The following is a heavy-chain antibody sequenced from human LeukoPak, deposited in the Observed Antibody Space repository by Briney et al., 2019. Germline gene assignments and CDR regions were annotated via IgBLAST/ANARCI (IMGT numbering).Heavy chain of an antibody. D-gene: IGHD6-13*01. J-gene: IGHJ4*02. V-gene: IGHV3-20*04. Sequence: GGSLRLSCAASGFTFDDYGMSWVRQAPGKGLEWVSGINWNGGSTGYADSVKGRFTISRDNAKNSLYLQMNSLRPEDTALYYCARGTLKAAATDFDYWGQGTLVTVSS. CDR3: ARGTLKAAATDFDY. CDR2: INWNGGST. CDR1: GFTFDDYG.